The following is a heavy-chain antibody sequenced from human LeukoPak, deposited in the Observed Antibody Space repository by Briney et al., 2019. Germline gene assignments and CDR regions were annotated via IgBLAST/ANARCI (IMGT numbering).Heavy chain of an antibody. Sequence: SVKVSCKASGGTFSSYAISWVRQAPGQGLEWMGGIIPIFGTANYAQKFQGRVTMTRDTSTSTVYMELSSLRSEDTAVYYCAREGSVGESSAGYWGQGTLVTVSS. CDR3: AREGSVGESSAGY. D-gene: IGHD3-10*01. J-gene: IGHJ4*02. CDR2: IIPIFGTA. V-gene: IGHV1-69*05. CDR1: GGTFSSYA.